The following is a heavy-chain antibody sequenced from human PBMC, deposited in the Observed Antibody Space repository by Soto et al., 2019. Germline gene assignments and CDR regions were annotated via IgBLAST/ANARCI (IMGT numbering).Heavy chain of an antibody. Sequence: SETLSLTCTVSDGSVTSGSYYWTWIRQPPGKGLEWIGYIYSSGSTLYNPSLKSRVIISVDTSMNQFSLKLSSVTAADTAVYYCARDSLALFDSWGQGTLVTVSS. CDR1: DGSVTSGSYY. V-gene: IGHV4-61*01. J-gene: IGHJ4*02. D-gene: IGHD5-12*01. CDR3: ARDSLALFDS. CDR2: IYSSGST.